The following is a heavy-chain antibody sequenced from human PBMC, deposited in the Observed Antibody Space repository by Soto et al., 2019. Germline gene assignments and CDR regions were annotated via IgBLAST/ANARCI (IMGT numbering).Heavy chain of an antibody. CDR1: GYTFTTDW. CDR3: ARGHAFDI. Sequence: EVQLLQSGAEVKKPGESLKISCKGFGYTFTTDWIGWVRQMPGKGLEWMGIIYPGDSDTRYSPSLQGQVIISADKSISTAYLQWNTLKASDTAMYYCARGHAFDIWGQGTMVTVSS. J-gene: IGHJ3*02. CDR2: IYPGDSDT. V-gene: IGHV5-51*03.